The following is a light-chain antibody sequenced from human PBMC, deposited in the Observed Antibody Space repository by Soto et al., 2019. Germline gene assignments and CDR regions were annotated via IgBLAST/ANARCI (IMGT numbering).Light chain of an antibody. J-gene: IGKJ5*01. Sequence: EIVLTQSPGTLSLSPGERATLSCRASQSVSSSYLAWYQQKPGQAPRLLIYGASSRATGIPDRFSGSGSGKDFTLTISRLEPEDFSVYYCQQYGSSHGITFGQGPRLEIK. CDR1: QSVSSSY. V-gene: IGKV3-20*01. CDR3: QQYGSSHGIT. CDR2: GAS.